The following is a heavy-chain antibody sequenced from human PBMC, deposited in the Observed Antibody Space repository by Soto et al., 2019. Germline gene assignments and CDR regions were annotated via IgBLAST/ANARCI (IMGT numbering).Heavy chain of an antibody. D-gene: IGHD7-27*01. CDR2: ISGSGGIT. CDR3: AKDLPELHYPLGYFDY. V-gene: IGHV3-23*01. CDR1: GFTFSSYT. J-gene: IGHJ4*02. Sequence: GGSLRLSCAASGFTFSSYTMTWVRQAPGKGLEWVSVISGSGGITYYADSVKGRFTISRDNSKNTLYLQMNSLRAEDTAVYYCAKDLPELHYPLGYFDYWGQGTLVTVSS.